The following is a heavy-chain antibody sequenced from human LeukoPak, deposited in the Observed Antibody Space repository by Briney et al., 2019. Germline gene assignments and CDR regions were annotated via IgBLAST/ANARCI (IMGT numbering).Heavy chain of an antibody. CDR3: ARKRRDIVGVTTADY. J-gene: IGHJ4*02. V-gene: IGHV1-18*01. CDR2: FCAYNGNT. CDR1: GYTFTSDG. D-gene: IGHD1-26*01. Sequence: GASVTDSCKPSGYTFTSDGICWGCQALGPGREWMGSFCAYNGNTNYAKKLQGRVTMTTDKSTSTAYMELRSMRSDDTAVYYCARKRRDIVGVTTADYWGQGTLVTVSS.